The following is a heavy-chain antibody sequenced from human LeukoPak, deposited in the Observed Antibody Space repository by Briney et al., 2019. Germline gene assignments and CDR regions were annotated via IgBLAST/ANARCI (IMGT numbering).Heavy chain of an antibody. J-gene: IGHJ6*02. D-gene: IGHD4-17*01. V-gene: IGHV3-33*01. CDR3: ARDLRGVTIYYSYGMDV. CDR2: IWYDGSNK. Sequence: GGSLRLSCAASGFTFSSYGMHWVRQAPGKGLEWVAVIWYDGSNKYYADSVKGRFTISRDNSKNTLYLQMNSLRAEDTAVYYCARDLRGVTIYYSYGMDVWGQGTTVTVSS. CDR1: GFTFSSYG.